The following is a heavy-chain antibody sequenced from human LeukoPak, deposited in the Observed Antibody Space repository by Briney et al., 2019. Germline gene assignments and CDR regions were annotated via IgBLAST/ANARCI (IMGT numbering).Heavy chain of an antibody. J-gene: IGHJ3*02. D-gene: IGHD6-13*01. CDR1: GGSISSYY. CDR2: IYHSGST. CDR3: ASQQLNDAFDI. V-gene: IGHV4-59*01. Sequence: SETLSLTCTVSGGSISSYYWSWIRQPPGKGLEWIGYIYHSGSTNYNPSLKSRVTISVDTSKNQFSLKLSSVTAADTAVYYCASQQLNDAFDIWGQGTMVTVSS.